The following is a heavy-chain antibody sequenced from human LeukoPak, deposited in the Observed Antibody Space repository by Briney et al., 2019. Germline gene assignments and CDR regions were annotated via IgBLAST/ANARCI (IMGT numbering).Heavy chain of an antibody. CDR3: AIRAHVVSTGAFDI. Sequence: EASVKVSCKASGGTFSSYASSWVRQAPGQGLEWMGRIIPILGIANYAQKFQGRVTITADKSTSTAYMELSSLRSEDTAVYYCAIRAHVVSTGAFDIWGQGTMVTVSS. V-gene: IGHV1-69*04. CDR1: GGTFSSYA. J-gene: IGHJ3*02. D-gene: IGHD3-22*01. CDR2: IIPILGIA.